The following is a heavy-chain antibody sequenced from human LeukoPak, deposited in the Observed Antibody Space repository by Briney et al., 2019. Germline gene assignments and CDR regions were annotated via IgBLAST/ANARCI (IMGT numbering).Heavy chain of an antibody. CDR3: ARDQEAFDY. Sequence: SVKVSCKASGYSFTSNHIHWVRQAPGQGLEWMGMIYPRDGSTSYAQKFQGRVTVTRDTSTSTVHMELSGLRSEDTAVYYCARDQEAFDYWGQGTLVTVSS. CDR2: IYPRDGST. CDR1: GYSFTSNH. V-gene: IGHV1-46*01. J-gene: IGHJ4*02.